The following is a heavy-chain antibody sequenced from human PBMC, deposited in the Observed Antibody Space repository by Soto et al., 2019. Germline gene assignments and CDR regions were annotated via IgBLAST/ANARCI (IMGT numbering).Heavy chain of an antibody. D-gene: IGHD2-2*01. J-gene: IGHJ6*02. Sequence: GGSLRLSCAASGFTFSSYSINWVRQAPGKGLEWVSSISSSSSYIYYADPVEGRFTISRDNAKNSLYLQMNGLRAEDTAVYYCARDGASYCSSTSCYYLGYYGMDVWGQGTTVTVSS. V-gene: IGHV3-21*01. CDR1: GFTFSSYS. CDR3: ARDGASYCSSTSCYYLGYYGMDV. CDR2: ISSSSSYI.